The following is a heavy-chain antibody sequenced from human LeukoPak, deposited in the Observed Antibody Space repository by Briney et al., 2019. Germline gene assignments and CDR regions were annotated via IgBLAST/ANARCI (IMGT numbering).Heavy chain of an antibody. CDR1: GFTFSSYW. J-gene: IGHJ5*02. Sequence: GGSLRLSCAASGFTFSSYWMHWVRQAPGKGLVWVSRINSDGSSTSYADSVKGRFTISRDNAKNTLYLQMNSLRAEDTAVYYCARETYYYDSSGYGWFDPWGQGTLVTVSS. CDR3: ARETYYYDSSGYGWFDP. CDR2: INSDGSST. D-gene: IGHD3-22*01. V-gene: IGHV3-74*01.